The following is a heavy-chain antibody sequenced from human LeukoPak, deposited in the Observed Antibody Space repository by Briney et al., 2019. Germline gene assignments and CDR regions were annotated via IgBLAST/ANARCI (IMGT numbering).Heavy chain of an antibody. V-gene: IGHV4-59*01. Sequence: SETLSLTCTVSGGSISSYYWSWIRQPPGKGLECIEYIYFSGSTNYSPSLKSRVTISVDTSKNQFSLKLTSVTAADTAVYYCARLRYSGYVKYYFDYWGQGTLVTVSS. CDR3: ARLRYSGYVKYYFDY. D-gene: IGHD5-12*01. J-gene: IGHJ4*02. CDR2: IYFSGST. CDR1: GGSISSYY.